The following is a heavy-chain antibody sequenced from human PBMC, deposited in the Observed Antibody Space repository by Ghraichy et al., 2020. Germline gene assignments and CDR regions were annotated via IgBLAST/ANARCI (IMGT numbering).Heavy chain of an antibody. J-gene: IGHJ5*02. CDR1: GGSISSYY. CDR3: AGVGSGWRTPFRSTNWFDP. D-gene: IGHD6-19*01. V-gene: IGHV4-59*01. Sequence: SETLSLTCTVSGGSISSYYWSWIRQPPGKGLEWIGYIYYSGSTNYNPSLKSRVTISVDTSKNQFSLKLSSVTASDTAWYYCAGVGSGWRTPFRSTNWFDPWGQGTLVTVSS. CDR2: IYYSGST.